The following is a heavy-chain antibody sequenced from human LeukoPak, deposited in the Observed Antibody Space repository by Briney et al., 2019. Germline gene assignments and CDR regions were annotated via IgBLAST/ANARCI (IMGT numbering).Heavy chain of an antibody. Sequence: ASVKVSCKASGYTFTGYYMHWVRQAPGQGLEWMGWINPNSGGTNYAQKSQGRVTMTRDTSISTAYMELSRLRSDDTAVYYCARALLWLGELSLLNYYYYGMDVWGQGTTVTVSS. V-gene: IGHV1-2*02. CDR1: GYTFTGYY. D-gene: IGHD3-10*01. CDR2: INPNSGGT. CDR3: ARALLWLGELSLLNYYYYGMDV. J-gene: IGHJ6*02.